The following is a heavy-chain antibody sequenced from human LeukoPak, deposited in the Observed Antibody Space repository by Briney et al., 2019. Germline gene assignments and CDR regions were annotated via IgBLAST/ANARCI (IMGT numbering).Heavy chain of an antibody. Sequence: SETLSLTCTVSGGSISTYYWSWIRQPPGKGLEWIGHIYSRGSTNYNPSLGDRVTISVDTSKNQFSLMLNSVTAADTAIYYCGRDQEHTHGRVIGHRGQGTLVTVSS. D-gene: IGHD3-10*01. CDR3: GRDQEHTHGRVIGH. CDR2: IYSRGST. CDR1: GGSISTYY. J-gene: IGHJ4*02. V-gene: IGHV4-59*01.